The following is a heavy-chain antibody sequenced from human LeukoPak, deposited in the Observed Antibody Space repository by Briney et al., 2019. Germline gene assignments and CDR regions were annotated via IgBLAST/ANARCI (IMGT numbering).Heavy chain of an antibody. J-gene: IGHJ4*02. CDR3: ARDGAATYYDILTGYFGY. D-gene: IGHD3-9*01. CDR2: INTNTGNP. V-gene: IGHV7-4-1*02. CDR1: GYTFTSYA. Sequence: ASVKVSCKASGYTFTSYAMDWVRQAPGQGLEWMGWINTNTGNPTYAQGFTGRFVFSLDTSVSTAYLQISSLKAEDTAVYYCARDGAATYYDILTGYFGYWGQGTPVTVSS.